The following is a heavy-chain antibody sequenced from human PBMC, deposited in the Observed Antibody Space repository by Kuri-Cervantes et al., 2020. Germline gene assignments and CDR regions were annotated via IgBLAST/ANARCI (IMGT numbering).Heavy chain of an antibody. CDR3: ARDEAAAGNFDY. J-gene: IGHJ4*02. CDR1: GFTFSSYA. V-gene: IGHV3-30*01. Sequence: GESLKISCAASGFTFSSYAMHWVRQVPGKGLEWVAVISYDGSNKYYADSVKGRFTISRDNSKNALYLQMNSLRAEDTAVYYCARDEAAAGNFDYWGQGTLVTVSS. D-gene: IGHD6-13*01. CDR2: ISYDGSNK.